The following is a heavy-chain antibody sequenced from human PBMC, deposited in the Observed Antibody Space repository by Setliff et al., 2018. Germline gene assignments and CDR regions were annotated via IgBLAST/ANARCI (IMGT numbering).Heavy chain of an antibody. D-gene: IGHD2-21*01. J-gene: IGHJ6*02. CDR1: ANTLSTSYY. Sequence: PSETLSLTCAVSANTLSTSYYWGWVRQPPGKGLEWIGDIYKGGSTYYNPSLRSRVSMSLDTSKRQVSLNLNSVTAADTGVYYCATRIFAVIPHSGLGLDYFYGMDVWGRGTTVTVSS. V-gene: IGHV4-38-2*01. CDR3: ATRIFAVIPHSGLGLDYFYGMDV. CDR2: IYKGGST.